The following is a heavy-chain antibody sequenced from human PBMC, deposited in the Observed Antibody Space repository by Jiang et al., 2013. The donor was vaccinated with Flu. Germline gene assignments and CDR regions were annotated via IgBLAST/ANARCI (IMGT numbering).Heavy chain of an antibody. D-gene: IGHD1-20*01. Sequence: SGAEVKMPGASVKISCKASGYSFTTYTMHWVRQAPGQRPEWLGWLNTGHGNTKYSQKFQDRVTFTRDTSATTAYMDLSSLTSEDTAVYYCARDLTGNPDYWGQGSLITVSS. V-gene: IGHV1-3*04. CDR2: LNTGHGNT. J-gene: IGHJ4*02. CDR1: GYSFTTYT. CDR3: ARDLTGNPDY.